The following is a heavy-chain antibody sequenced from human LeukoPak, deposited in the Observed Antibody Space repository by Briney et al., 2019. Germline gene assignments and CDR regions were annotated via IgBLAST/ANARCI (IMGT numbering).Heavy chain of an antibody. V-gene: IGHV1-8*03. CDR1: GYTFTSYD. CDR2: MNPNSGNT. D-gene: IGHD3-9*01. J-gene: IGHJ3*02. CDR3: ARGAGGTRYFDWLLSHDAFDI. Sequence: ASVKVSCKAPGYTFTSYDINWVRQATGQGLEWMGWMNPNSGNTGYAQKFQGRVTITRNTSISTAYMELSSLRSEDTAVYYCARGAGGTRYFDWLLSHDAFDIWGQGTMVTVSS.